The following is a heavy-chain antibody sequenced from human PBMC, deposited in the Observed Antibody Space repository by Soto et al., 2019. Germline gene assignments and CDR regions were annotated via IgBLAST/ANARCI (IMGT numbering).Heavy chain of an antibody. V-gene: IGHV1-8*01. CDR1: GYTFISYD. J-gene: IGHJ3*02. Sequence: QVQLVQSGAEVKKPGASVKVSCKASGYTFISYDINWVRQATGQGLEWMGWMNPHSGNTGYAQKCQGRVTMTRNTSISTAYMELSSLRSEDTAVYYCARGQEYLGAFDIWGQGTMVTVSS. CDR3: ARGQEYLGAFDI. CDR2: MNPHSGNT.